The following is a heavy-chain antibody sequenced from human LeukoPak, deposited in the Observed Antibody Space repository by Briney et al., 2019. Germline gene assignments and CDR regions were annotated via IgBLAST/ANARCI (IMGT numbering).Heavy chain of an antibody. CDR1: GGSISSGGYY. J-gene: IGHJ4*02. D-gene: IGHD3-22*01. V-gene: IGHV2-70*01. CDR3: AWTRCYYDSSGCEVDY. Sequence: TLSLTCTVSGGSISSGGYYWSWIRQHPGKALEWLALIDWDDAKYYSTSLKTRLTISKDTSKNQVVLTMTNMDPVDTATYYCAWTRCYYDSSGCEVDYWGQGTLVTVSS. CDR2: IDWDDAK.